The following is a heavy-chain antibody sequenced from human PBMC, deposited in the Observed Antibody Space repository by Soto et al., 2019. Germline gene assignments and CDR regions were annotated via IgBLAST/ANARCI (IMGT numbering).Heavy chain of an antibody. CDR1: GGSFSGYY. CDR2: INHSGNT. CDR3: ARGYGYVNY. V-gene: IGHV4-34*01. D-gene: IGHD3-10*01. J-gene: IGHJ4*02. Sequence: SETLSLTCAVYGGSFSGYYWSWIRQPPGKGLEWIGEINHSGNTNYNPSLKSRVTISVDTSKNQFSLKLSSVTAADTAVYYCARGYGYVNYWGQGTLVTVSS.